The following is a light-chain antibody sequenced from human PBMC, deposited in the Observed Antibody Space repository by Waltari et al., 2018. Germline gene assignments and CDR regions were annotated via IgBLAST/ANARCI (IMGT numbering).Light chain of an antibody. Sequence: QSVLTQPPSASGTPGQRVTISCSGSSSNIGSNYIYWYHQLPGTAPKLLLYRKNQRPSGVPDRFSGSKSGTSASLAISGLRSEDEADYYCASWDDILSGVLFGGGTKLSVL. CDR3: ASWDDILSGVL. V-gene: IGLV1-47*01. CDR2: RKN. J-gene: IGLJ2*01. CDR1: SSNIGSNY.